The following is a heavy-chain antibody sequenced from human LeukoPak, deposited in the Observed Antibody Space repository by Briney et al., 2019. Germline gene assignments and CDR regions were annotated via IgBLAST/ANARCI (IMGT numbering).Heavy chain of an antibody. CDR2: IKQDGSEK. V-gene: IGHV3-7*01. CDR1: GFTFSSYA. J-gene: IGHJ4*02. D-gene: IGHD5-18*01. Sequence: PGGSLRLSCAASGFTFSSYAMSWVRQAPGKGLEWVANIKQDGSEKYYVDSVKGRFTISRDNAKNSLYLQMNSLRAEDTAVYYCARDPLTAMGDYWGQGTLVTVSS. CDR3: ARDPLTAMGDY.